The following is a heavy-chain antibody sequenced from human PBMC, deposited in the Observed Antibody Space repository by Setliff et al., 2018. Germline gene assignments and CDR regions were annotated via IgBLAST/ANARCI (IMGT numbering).Heavy chain of an antibody. CDR1: GFTFSNYA. Sequence: GGSLRLSCAASGFTFSNYAMGWVRQAPGEGLEWVSSISGSASSTYYADSVKGRFTISRDNSKNTLYLQMNSLRAEDTAVYYCATHHNYAYDYWGQGTLVTVSS. CDR2: ISGSASST. D-gene: IGHD1-1*01. V-gene: IGHV3-23*01. CDR3: ATHHNYAYDY. J-gene: IGHJ4*02.